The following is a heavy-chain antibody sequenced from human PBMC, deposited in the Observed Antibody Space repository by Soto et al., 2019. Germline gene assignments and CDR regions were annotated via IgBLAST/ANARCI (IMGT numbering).Heavy chain of an antibody. D-gene: IGHD3-3*01. Sequence: PSETLSLTCTVSGGSISSYYWSWIRQPPGKGLEWIGYIYYSGSTNYNPSLKSRVTISVDTSKNQFPLKLSSVTAADTAVYYCARERFLEWLPHYNWFDPWGQGTLVTVSS. CDR3: ARERFLEWLPHYNWFDP. CDR2: IYYSGST. J-gene: IGHJ5*02. V-gene: IGHV4-59*01. CDR1: GGSISSYY.